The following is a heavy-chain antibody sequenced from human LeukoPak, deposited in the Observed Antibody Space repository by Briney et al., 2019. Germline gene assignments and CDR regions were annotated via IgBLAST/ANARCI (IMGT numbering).Heavy chain of an antibody. CDR2: ISYDGSNK. CDR1: GFTFSSYA. D-gene: IGHD6-19*01. Sequence: PGGSLRLSCAASGFTFSSYAMHWVRQAPGKGLEWVAVISYDGSNKYYADSVKGRFTISRDNSKNTLYLQMNSLRAEDTAVYYCARDRSSGYTLDYWGQGTLVTVPS. V-gene: IGHV3-30-3*01. CDR3: ARDRSSGYTLDY. J-gene: IGHJ4*02.